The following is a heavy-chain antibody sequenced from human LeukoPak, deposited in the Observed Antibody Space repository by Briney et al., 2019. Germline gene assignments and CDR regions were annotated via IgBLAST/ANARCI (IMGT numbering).Heavy chain of an antibody. Sequence: GASVKVSCKASGYTFTSYGISWVRQAPGQVLEWMGIINPSGGSTSYAQKFQGRVTMTRDMSTSTVYMELSSLSSEDTAVYYCARASYYYYMDVWGKGTTVTVSS. CDR2: INPSGGST. CDR1: GYTFTSYG. J-gene: IGHJ6*03. V-gene: IGHV1-46*01. CDR3: ARASYYYYMDV.